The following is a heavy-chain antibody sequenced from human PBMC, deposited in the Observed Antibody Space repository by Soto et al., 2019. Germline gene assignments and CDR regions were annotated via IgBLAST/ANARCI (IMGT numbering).Heavy chain of an antibody. CDR2: IWYDGSNK. Sequence: PGGSLRLSCAASGFTFSSYGMHWVRQAPGKGLEWVAVIWYDGSNKYYADSVKGRFTISRDNSKNTLYLQMNSLRAEDTAVYYCASLHDYYDSSGYDALDIWGQGTMVTVSS. CDR3: ASLHDYYDSSGYDALDI. CDR1: GFTFSSYG. J-gene: IGHJ3*02. V-gene: IGHV3-33*01. D-gene: IGHD3-22*01.